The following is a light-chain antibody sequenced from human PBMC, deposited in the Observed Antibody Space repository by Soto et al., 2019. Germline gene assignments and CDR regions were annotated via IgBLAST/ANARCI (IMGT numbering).Light chain of an antibody. CDR3: ATSDTNAPA. CDR2: LEGSGSY. CDR1: SGHSSYI. Sequence: QPVLTQSSSASASLGSSVKLTCTLSSGHSSYIIAWHQQQPGKAPRYLMKLEGSGSYNKGSGVPDRFSGSSSGADRYLTISDILSEDEAEHYCATSDTNAPAFGGAPQLTVL. V-gene: IGLV4-60*03. J-gene: IGLJ7*01.